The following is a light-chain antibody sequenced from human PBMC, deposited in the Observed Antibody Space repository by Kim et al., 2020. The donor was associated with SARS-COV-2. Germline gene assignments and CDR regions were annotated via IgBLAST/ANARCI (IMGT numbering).Light chain of an antibody. V-gene: IGLV3-1*01. J-gene: IGLJ1*01. CDR3: QAWDSSTAV. CDR2: QDN. CDR1: KLGDKY. Sequence: SYELTQPTSVSVSPGQTATITCSGDKLGDKYACWYQHKPGQSPVLIIYQDNKRPSGIPERFSGSNSGDTATLTISGTQAMDEADYYCQAWDSSTAVFGSG.